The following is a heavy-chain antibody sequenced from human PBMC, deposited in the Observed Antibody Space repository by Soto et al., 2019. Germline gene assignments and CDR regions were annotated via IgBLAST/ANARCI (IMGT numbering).Heavy chain of an antibody. CDR1: GHSISGGYY. D-gene: IGHD3-10*01. J-gene: IGHJ4*02. V-gene: IGHV4-38-2*01. Sequence: LSLTCAVSGHSISGGYYWGWIRQPPGKGLEWIGSFYHSGSTYYNPSLKSRVTISVDTSKNQFSLKLSSVTAADTAVYYCARGEYYGSGNYFDYWGQGTLVTVS. CDR2: FYHSGST. CDR3: ARGEYYGSGNYFDY.